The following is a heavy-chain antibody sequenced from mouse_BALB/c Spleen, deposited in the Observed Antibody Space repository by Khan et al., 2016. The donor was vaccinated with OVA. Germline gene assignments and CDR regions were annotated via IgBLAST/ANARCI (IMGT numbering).Heavy chain of an antibody. CDR1: GYTFTNYG. J-gene: IGHJ4*01. V-gene: IGHV9-3-1*01. CDR2: ISTYTGEP. Sequence: QIQLVQSGPELKKPGETVKISCKASGYTFTNYGMNWVKQAPGKALKWMGWISTYTGEPTYADDFKGRFAFSLETSASPAYLQINNLKNEDTATYFCTRPPHFSYVLVYWGQGTSVTISS. CDR3: TRPPHFSYVLVY.